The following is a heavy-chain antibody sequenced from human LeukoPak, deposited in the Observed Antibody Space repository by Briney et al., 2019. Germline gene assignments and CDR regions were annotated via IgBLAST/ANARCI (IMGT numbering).Heavy chain of an antibody. J-gene: IGHJ5*02. CDR3: AKGSGINHYHWIDP. CDR2: ISGGGGST. Sequence: GESLKISCAASEFTFSNYAMNWVRQAPGEGLEWVSGISGGGGSTYYADSVKGRFTISRDNSKNTLYLQMDSLRAEDTALYYCAKGSGINHYHWIDPWGQGTLVTVSS. V-gene: IGHV3-23*01. CDR1: EFTFSNYA. D-gene: IGHD1-14*01.